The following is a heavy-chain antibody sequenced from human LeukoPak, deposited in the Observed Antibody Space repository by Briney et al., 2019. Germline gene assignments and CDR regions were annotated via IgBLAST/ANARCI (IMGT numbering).Heavy chain of an antibody. Sequence: GGSLRLSCIASGFSFRDYWMSWVRQAPGKGLEWVADINPDGSGKTYVDSVKGRFTISRDNAKQSLYLQMNSLRAEDTAVYYCAKGSRDFDLWGRGTLVTVSS. CDR3: AKGSRDFDL. V-gene: IGHV3-7*01. CDR1: GFSFRDYW. CDR2: INPDGSGK. J-gene: IGHJ2*01.